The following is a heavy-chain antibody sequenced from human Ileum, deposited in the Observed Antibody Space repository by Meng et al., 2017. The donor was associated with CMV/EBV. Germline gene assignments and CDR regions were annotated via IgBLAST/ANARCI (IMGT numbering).Heavy chain of an antibody. D-gene: IGHD2-8*01. Sequence: TGFTLTDNTMAWVRQSQGKGLEWVSSSTGNGGNTYYADSANGRFTISRDNSKNTLYLQMNSLRPEDTAVYFCARRNSGFNNGEGFDNWGQGTLVTVSS. V-gene: IGHV3-23*01. CDR2: STGNGGNT. J-gene: IGHJ4*02. CDR1: GFTLTDNT. CDR3: ARRNSGFNNGEGFDN.